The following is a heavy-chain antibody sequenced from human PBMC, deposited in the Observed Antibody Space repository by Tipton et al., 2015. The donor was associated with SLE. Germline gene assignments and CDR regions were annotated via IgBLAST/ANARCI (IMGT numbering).Heavy chain of an antibody. CDR3: ARSGLADFDY. Sequence: VQLVQSGAEVKKPGESLKISCKGFGYNFNNSWIAWVRQMPGKGLEWMGFISPVDFDTRYSPSFEGQVTFSADKSINTAYLQWSSLKASDTATYYCARSGLADFDYWGQGTRVTVSS. CDR1: GYNFNNSW. CDR2: ISPVDFDT. D-gene: IGHD6-19*01. J-gene: IGHJ4*02. V-gene: IGHV5-51*03.